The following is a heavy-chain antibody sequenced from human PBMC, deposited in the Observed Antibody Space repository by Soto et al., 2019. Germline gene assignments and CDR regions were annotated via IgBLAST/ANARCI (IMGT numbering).Heavy chain of an antibody. V-gene: IGHV3-53*01. J-gene: IGHJ4*02. Sequence: EVQLVESGGGLIQPGGSLRLSCAASGFTVSSNYMSWVRQAPGKGLEWVSVIYSGGSTYYADSVKGRFTISRDNSKNTLYLQMNSLRAEDTXXXXXXXXXAGIAVYWGQGTLVTVSS. CDR2: IYSGGST. D-gene: IGHD6-13*01. CDR3: XXXXAGIAVY. CDR1: GFTVSSNY.